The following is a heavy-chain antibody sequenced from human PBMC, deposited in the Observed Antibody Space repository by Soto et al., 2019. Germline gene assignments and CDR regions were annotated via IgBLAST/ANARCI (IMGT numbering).Heavy chain of an antibody. CDR1: GYTFTGYY. CDR2: INPNSGGT. V-gene: IGHV1-2*02. J-gene: IGHJ6*02. D-gene: IGHD1-7*01. Sequence: ASVKVSCKASGYTFTGYYMHWVRRAPGQGLEWTGWINPNSGGTNYAQKFQGRVTMTRDTSISTAYMELSRLRSDDTAVYYCASGGLELRFFYYGMDVWGQGTTVTVSS. CDR3: ASGGLELRFFYYGMDV.